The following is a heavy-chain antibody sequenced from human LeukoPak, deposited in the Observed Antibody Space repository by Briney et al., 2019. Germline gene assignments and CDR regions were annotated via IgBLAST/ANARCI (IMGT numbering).Heavy chain of an antibody. J-gene: IGHJ4*02. CDR1: GVSISSYY. V-gene: IGHV4-4*07. CDR2: IYTSGST. Sequence: PSETLSLTCTLSGVSISSYYWSWIRQPAGKGLEWIGRIYTSGSTNYNPSLKSRVTMSVDTSKNQFSLKLSSVTAADTAVYYCARELAGYSSSWYDYWGQGTLVTVSS. CDR3: ARELAGYSSSWYDY. D-gene: IGHD6-13*01.